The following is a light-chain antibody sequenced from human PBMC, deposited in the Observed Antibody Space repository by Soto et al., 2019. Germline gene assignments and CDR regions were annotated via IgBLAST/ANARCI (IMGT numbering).Light chain of an antibody. CDR2: EIS. J-gene: IGLJ2*01. CDR1: SSDVGAYNY. Sequence: QSALTQPPSASGSPGQSVTISCTGTSSDVGAYNYVSWYQQHPGKAPKLMIYEISKRPSGVPDRFSASKSGNTASLTVSGLQAEDEADYYCSSYAGSNIVFGGGTQLTVL. CDR3: SSYAGSNIV. V-gene: IGLV2-8*01.